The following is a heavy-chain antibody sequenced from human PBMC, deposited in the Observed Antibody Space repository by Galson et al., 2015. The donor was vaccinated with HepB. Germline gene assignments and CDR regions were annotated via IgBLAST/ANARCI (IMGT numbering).Heavy chain of an antibody. J-gene: IGHJ4*02. CDR3: AKVRSIAAAGPFDY. D-gene: IGHD6-13*01. V-gene: IGHV3-33*06. CDR1: GFTFSSYG. CDR2: IWYDGSNK. Sequence: SLRLSCAASGFTFSSYGMHWVRHAPGKGLEWVAVIWYDGSNKYYADSVKGRFTISRDNSKNTLYLQINSLRAEDTAVYYCAKVRSIAAAGPFDYWGQGTLVTVSS.